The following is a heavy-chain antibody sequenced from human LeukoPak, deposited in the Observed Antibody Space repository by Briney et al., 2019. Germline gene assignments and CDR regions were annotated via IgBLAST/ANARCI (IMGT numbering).Heavy chain of an antibody. Sequence: GASVKVSCTASGYTFTSYYMHWVRQAPGQGLEWMGIINPSGGSTSYAQKFQGRVTMTRDTSTSTVYMELSSLRSEDTAVYYCARDRRYYDSSGYYSFDYWGQGTLVTVSS. J-gene: IGHJ4*02. V-gene: IGHV1-46*01. CDR3: ARDRRYYDSSGYYSFDY. CDR2: INPSGGST. D-gene: IGHD3-22*01. CDR1: GYTFTSYY.